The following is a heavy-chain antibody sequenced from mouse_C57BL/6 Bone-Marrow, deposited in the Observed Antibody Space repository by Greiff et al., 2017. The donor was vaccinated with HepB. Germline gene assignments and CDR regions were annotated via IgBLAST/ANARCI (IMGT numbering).Heavy chain of an antibody. CDR3: ARPYYSNYKSDYYAMDY. J-gene: IGHJ4*01. CDR1: GYAFSSYW. CDR2: IYPGDGDT. Sequence: QVQLQQSGAELVKPGASVKISCKASGYAFSSYWMNWVKQRPGKGLEWIGQIYPGDGDTNYNGKFKGKATLTADKSSSTAYMQLSSLTSEDSAVYFCARPYYSNYKSDYYAMDYWGQGTSVTVSS. D-gene: IGHD2-5*01. V-gene: IGHV1-80*01.